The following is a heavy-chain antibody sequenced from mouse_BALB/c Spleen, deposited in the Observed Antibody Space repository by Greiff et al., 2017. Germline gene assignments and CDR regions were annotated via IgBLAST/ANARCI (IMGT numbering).Heavy chain of an antibody. CDR1: GFTFNTYA. CDR2: IRSKSNNYAT. J-gene: IGHJ2*01. CDR3: VRQGADY. V-gene: IGHV10-1*02. Sequence: GGGLVQPKGSLKLSCAASGFTFNTYAMNWVRQAPGKGLEWVARIRSKSNNYATYYADSVKDRFTISRDDSQSMLYLQMNNLKTEDTAMYYCVRQGADYWGQGTTLTVSS.